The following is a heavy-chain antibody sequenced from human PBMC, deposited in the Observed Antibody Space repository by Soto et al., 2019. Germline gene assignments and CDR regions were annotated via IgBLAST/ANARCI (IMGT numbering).Heavy chain of an antibody. CDR1: GGTFSNHA. CDR2: IIPLSGTT. V-gene: IGHV1-69*13. J-gene: IGHJ4*02. D-gene: IGHD3-22*01. CDR3: ARGPDRSGFYLFDY. Sequence: SVKVSCKASGGTFSNHAVSWVRQAPGQGPEWMGGIIPLSGTTNYVQKFQGRVTITADESMTTAYMELSSLRYEDTAVYYCARGPDRSGFYLFDYWGQGTLVTVS.